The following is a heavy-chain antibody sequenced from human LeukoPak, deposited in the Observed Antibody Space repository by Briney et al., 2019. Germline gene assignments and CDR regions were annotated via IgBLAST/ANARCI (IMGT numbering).Heavy chain of an antibody. D-gene: IGHD2-2*01. CDR1: GFTFGDYA. CDR3: GYCSSTSCVGWFDP. V-gene: IGHV3-49*04. J-gene: IGHJ5*02. Sequence: GGSLRLSCTASGFTFGDYAMSWVRQAPGKGLEWVGFIRSKAYGGTTEYAASVKGRFTISRDDSKSIAYLQMNSLKTEDTAVYYCGYCSSTSCVGWFDPWGQGTLVTVSS. CDR2: IRSKAYGGTT.